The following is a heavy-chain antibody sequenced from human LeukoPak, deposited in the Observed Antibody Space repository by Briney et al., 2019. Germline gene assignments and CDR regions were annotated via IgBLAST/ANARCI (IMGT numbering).Heavy chain of an antibody. CDR1: GFTFDDYA. CDR2: INWNSGSV. V-gene: IGHV3-9*01. CDR3: ARDRGGSSYDY. Sequence: TGGSLRLSCAASGFTFDDYAMHWVRQAPGKGLEWVSGINWNSGSVDYADSVKGRFTISRDNAKNSVFLQMNSLRAEDTAVYYCARDRGGSSYDYWGQGTLVTVSS. D-gene: IGHD1-26*01. J-gene: IGHJ4*02.